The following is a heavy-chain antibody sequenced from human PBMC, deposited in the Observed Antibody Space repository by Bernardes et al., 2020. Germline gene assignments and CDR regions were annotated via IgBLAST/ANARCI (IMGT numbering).Heavy chain of an antibody. J-gene: IGHJ5*02. V-gene: IGHV4-31*03. CDR1: GGSISSGGHY. D-gene: IGHD3-22*01. CDR2: IYYSAST. Sequence: SETLSLTCFVSGGSISSGGHYWSWIRQHPGKGLEWIGYIYYSASTYYNPSLKSRVTISADTSKNQFSLELTSVTAADTAVYYCARGLVISLISDKWFDPWGPGTLVTVAS. CDR3: ARGLVISLISDKWFDP.